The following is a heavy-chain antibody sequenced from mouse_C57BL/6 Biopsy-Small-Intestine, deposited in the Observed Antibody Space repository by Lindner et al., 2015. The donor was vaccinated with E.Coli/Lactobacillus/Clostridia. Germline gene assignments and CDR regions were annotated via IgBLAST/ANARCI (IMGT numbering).Heavy chain of an antibody. Sequence: EVQLQESGPELVKPGASVKISCKASGYSFTGYYMNWVKQSPEKSLEWIGEINPSTGGTTYNQKFKAKATLTVDKSSSTAYMQLKSLTSEDSAVYYCARDLGRGAYWGQGTLVTVSA. CDR2: INPSTGGT. J-gene: IGHJ3*01. V-gene: IGHV1-42*01. CDR1: GYSFTGYY. CDR3: ARDLGRGAY. D-gene: IGHD4-1*01.